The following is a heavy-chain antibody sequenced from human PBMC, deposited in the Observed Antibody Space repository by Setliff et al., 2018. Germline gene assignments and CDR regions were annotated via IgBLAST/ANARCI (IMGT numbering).Heavy chain of an antibody. CDR2: VYPGDSDT. CDR1: GYRFTTYW. J-gene: IGHJ4*02. CDR3: VRHPYYDSSGYYSYFDY. Sequence: GESLKISCKGSGYRFTTYWIAWVRQKPGKGLEWMGIVYPGDSDTQYSPSFQGQVTLSADTSIAAAYLHWTSLKASDTAMYYCVRHPYYDSSGYYSYFDYWGQGALVTVSS. D-gene: IGHD3-22*01. V-gene: IGHV5-51*01.